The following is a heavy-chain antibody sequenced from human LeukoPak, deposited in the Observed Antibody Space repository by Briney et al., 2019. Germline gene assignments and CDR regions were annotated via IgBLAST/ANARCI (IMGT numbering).Heavy chain of an antibody. V-gene: IGHV4-39*01. Sequence: SETLSLTCTVSGGSISSSTYYWGWIRQPPGKGLEWIGSFYYSETTYYNPSLQSRVTISVDTSKNQFSLKLSSVTAADTAVYSCARRGSWWYFDLWGRGTLVTVSS. CDR1: GGSISSSTYY. CDR2: FYYSETT. D-gene: IGHD1-26*01. CDR3: ARRGSWWYFDL. J-gene: IGHJ2*01.